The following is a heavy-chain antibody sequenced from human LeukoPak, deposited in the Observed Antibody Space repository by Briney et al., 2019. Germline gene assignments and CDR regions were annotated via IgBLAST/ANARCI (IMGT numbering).Heavy chain of an antibody. CDR1: GFTVSKTY. D-gene: IGHD4-23*01. CDR3: GKDARVVAAPDR. V-gene: IGHV3-53*01. J-gene: IGHJ5*02. Sequence: GGSLRLSCAASGFTVSKTYMTWVRQAPGKGLEWVSHIDDADSTHYADSVKGRFTISRDNSKNTLYLQMNSLRAEDTAVYYCGKDARVVAAPDRWGQGTLVTVSS. CDR2: IDDADST.